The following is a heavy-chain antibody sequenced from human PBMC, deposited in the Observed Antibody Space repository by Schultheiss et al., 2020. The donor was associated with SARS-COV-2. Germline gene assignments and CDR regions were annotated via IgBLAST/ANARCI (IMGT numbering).Heavy chain of an antibody. Sequence: SETLSLTCAVSGGSFSDYYWSWIRQPAGKGLEWIGRIYTSGSTNYNPSLKSRVTMSVDTSKNQFSLKLSSVTAADTAVYYCARDLGIAVAGGMDVWGQGTTVTVSS. CDR1: GGSFSDYY. J-gene: IGHJ6*02. D-gene: IGHD6-19*01. V-gene: IGHV4-4*07. CDR2: IYTSGST. CDR3: ARDLGIAVAGGMDV.